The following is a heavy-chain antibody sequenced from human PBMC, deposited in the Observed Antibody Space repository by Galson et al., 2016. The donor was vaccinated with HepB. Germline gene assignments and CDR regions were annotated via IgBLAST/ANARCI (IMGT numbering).Heavy chain of an antibody. CDR1: GFTFSTYS. V-gene: IGHV3-21*01. D-gene: IGHD3-16*01. CDR3: ARPPEGDRRYFDL. CDR2: ISITSGYK. Sequence: SLRLSCAGSGFTFSTYSMNWVRQAPGKGLEWVSFISITSGYKYYADSLKGRVPISRGNAKNSLYLQMNSLRAEDTAVYYCARPPEGDRRYFDLWGRGTLVTVSS. J-gene: IGHJ2*01.